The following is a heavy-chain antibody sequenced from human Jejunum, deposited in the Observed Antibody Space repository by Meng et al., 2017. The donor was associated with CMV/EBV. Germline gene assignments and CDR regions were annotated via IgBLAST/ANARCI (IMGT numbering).Heavy chain of an antibody. CDR3: AHFVGGYYPSRPDY. Sequence: QIPLKESGPTLVKPTQTLTLTCSFSGFSPSTSGEGVGWIRQPPGKALEWLALIYRGDDKRYSPSLNSRLTITKDTSKNEVVLTMTNMDPVDTGTYYCAHFVGGYYPSRPDYWGQGTLVTVSS. CDR1: GFSPSTSGEG. CDR2: IYRGDDK. D-gene: IGHD1-26*01. J-gene: IGHJ4*02. V-gene: IGHV2-5*02.